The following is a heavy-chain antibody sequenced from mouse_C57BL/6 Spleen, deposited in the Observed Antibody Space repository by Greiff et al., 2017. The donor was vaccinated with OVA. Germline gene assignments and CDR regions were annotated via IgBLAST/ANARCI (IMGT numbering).Heavy chain of an antibody. V-gene: IGHV1-50*01. Sequence: VQLQQSGAELVKPGASVKLSCKASGYTFTSYWMQWVKQRPGQGLEWIGEIDPSDSYTNYNQKFKGKATLTVDTSSSTAYMQLSSLTSEDSAVYYCARGRITAVVGGYFDYWGQGTTLTVSS. CDR3: ARGRITAVVGGYFDY. CDR2: IDPSDSYT. J-gene: IGHJ2*01. D-gene: IGHD1-1*01. CDR1: GYTFTSYW.